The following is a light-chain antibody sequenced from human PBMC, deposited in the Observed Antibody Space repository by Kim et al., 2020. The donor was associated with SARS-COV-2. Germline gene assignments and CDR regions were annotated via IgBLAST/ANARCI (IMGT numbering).Light chain of an antibody. V-gene: IGKV3-20*01. CDR1: QSVRVTH. CDR3: QHTSSSVT. CDR2: GAS. J-gene: IGKJ4*01. Sequence: VLMQTRGKLSLQPGARATLYGRASQSVRVTHLAWYQQKPGQAPRVLIFGASHRAAGIPDRFVGSGSGTDFTLTISRLEPEDFVVYYCQHTSSSVTFGRGTKVDIK.